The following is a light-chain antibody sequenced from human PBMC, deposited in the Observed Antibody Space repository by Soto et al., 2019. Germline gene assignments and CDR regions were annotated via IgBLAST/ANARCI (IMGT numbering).Light chain of an antibody. J-gene: IGKJ1*01. CDR3: HQRQSWPRT. CDR2: AAS. V-gene: IGKV1-27*01. Sequence: DIQMTQSPSSLSASVGDRVTITCRASQDISDYLAWYQQKPGQVPKLLISAASTLQSGVPSRFRGSASGTDFTLTITGLQPDDFATYYCHQRQSWPRTFGQGTTVDIK. CDR1: QDISDY.